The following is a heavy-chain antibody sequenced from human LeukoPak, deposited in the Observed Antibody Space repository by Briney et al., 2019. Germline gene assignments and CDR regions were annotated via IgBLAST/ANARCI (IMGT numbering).Heavy chain of an antibody. V-gene: IGHV3-23*01. CDR3: AELGITMIGGV. D-gene: IGHD3-10*02. J-gene: IGHJ6*04. Sequence: GGSLRLSCAASGFTFSSYGMSWVRQAPGKGLEWVSAISGSGGSTYYADSVKGRFTISRDNAKNSLYLQMNSLRAEDTAVYYCAELGITMIGGVWGKGTTVIISS. CDR2: ISGSGGST. CDR1: GFTFSSYG.